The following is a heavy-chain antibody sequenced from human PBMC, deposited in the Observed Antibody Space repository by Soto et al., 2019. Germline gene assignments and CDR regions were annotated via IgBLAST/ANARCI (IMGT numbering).Heavy chain of an antibody. V-gene: IGHV4-4*02. CDR3: ATMVRLDAARYWFDP. D-gene: IGHD5-18*01. J-gene: IGHJ5*02. CDR1: GDSLNSDNW. Sequence: SETLSLTCVVSGDSLNSDNWLSGVRQPPGKGLEWIGEVYHSGSTNYNPSLKSRVIMSVDKSKNQFFLKLRSVTAADTAVYYCATMVRLDAARYWFDPWGRGTLVTVSS. CDR2: VYHSGST.